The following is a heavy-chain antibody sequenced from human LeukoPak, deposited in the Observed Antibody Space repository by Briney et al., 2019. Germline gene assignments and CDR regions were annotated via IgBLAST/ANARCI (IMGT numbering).Heavy chain of an antibody. CDR3: ARDLFRYFDY. CDR1: GVTLSSYA. CDR2: ISYDGSNK. D-gene: IGHD2-21*01. Sequence: PRGSLRLSCAASGVTLSSYAMHSVRQGPRKGLEWVAVISYDGSNKYYADSVKGRFTISGDNSKNTLYLQMNSLRAEDTAVYYCARDLFRYFDYWGRGNLVTVTS. J-gene: IGHJ4*02. V-gene: IGHV3-30*01.